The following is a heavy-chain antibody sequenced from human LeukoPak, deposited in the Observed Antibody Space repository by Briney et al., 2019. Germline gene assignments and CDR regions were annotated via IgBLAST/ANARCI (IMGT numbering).Heavy chain of an antibody. CDR3: AREGTYGWYNWFDP. J-gene: IGHJ5*02. V-gene: IGHV4-59*01. CDR2: MYRTGST. CDR1: GGSISTYY. Sequence: SETLSLTCTVSGGSISTYYWSWIRQPPGKGLGWIGYMYRTGSTNYNPSLKSRVTITPDTSKNQFSLRLTSVTAADTAVYYCAREGTYGWYNWFDPWGQGTLVTVSS. D-gene: IGHD6-19*01.